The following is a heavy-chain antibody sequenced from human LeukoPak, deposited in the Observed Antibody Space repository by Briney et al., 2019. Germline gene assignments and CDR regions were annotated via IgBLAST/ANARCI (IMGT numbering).Heavy chain of an antibody. CDR1: GFTFSSYG. Sequence: PGRSLRLSCAASGFTFSSYGMHWVRQAPGKGLEWVAVISYDGSNKYYADSVKGRFTISRDNSKNTLYLQMNSLRAEDTAVYYCAKDRVRLLRVFDYWGQGTLVTVSS. J-gene: IGHJ4*02. D-gene: IGHD2-15*01. CDR3: AKDRVRLLRVFDY. CDR2: ISYDGSNK. V-gene: IGHV3-30*18.